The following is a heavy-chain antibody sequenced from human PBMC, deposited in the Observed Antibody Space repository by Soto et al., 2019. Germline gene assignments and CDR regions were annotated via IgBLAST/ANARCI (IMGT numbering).Heavy chain of an antibody. D-gene: IGHD6-19*01. J-gene: IGHJ4*02. CDR3: AREGSGWRPLDC. Sequence: PSETLSLTCTVSGGSISSGGYYWSWIRQHPGKGLEWIGYIYYSGSTYYNPSLKSRVTISVDTSKNQFSLKLSSVTAADTAVYYCAREGSGWRPLDCWGQGTLVTVSS. CDR2: IYYSGST. CDR1: GGSISSGGYY. V-gene: IGHV4-31*02.